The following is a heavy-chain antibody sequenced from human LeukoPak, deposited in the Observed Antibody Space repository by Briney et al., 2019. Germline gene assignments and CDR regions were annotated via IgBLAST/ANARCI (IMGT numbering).Heavy chain of an antibody. V-gene: IGHV4-59*08. J-gene: IGHJ4*02. D-gene: IGHD1-26*01. CDR1: GGSISSYY. CDR2: IYYSGST. Sequence: SETLSLTCTVSGGSISSYYWSWIRQPPGKGLEWIGYIYYSGSTNYNPSLKSRVTISVDTSKNQFSLKLSSVTAADTAVYYCARHRVGATVYFDYWGQGTLVTVSS. CDR3: ARHRVGATVYFDY.